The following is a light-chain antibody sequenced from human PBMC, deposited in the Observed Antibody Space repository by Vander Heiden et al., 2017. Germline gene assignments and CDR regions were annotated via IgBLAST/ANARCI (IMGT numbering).Light chain of an antibody. Sequence: SYELTQPPSVSVSPGQTASITCSGDKLGNKYVCWYQQKPGQSPVLVIYEDSKRPSGLPERFSGSNSGNTATLTISGTQAMDEADYYCQAWDTSVVFGGGTKLTVL. J-gene: IGLJ2*01. CDR2: EDS. CDR3: QAWDTSVV. V-gene: IGLV3-1*01. CDR1: KLGNKY.